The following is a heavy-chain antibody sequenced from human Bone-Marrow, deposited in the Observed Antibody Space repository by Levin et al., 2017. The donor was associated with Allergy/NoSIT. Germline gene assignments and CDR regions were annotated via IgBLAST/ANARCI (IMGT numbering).Heavy chain of an antibody. J-gene: IGHJ4*02. CDR2: IYSGGST. CDR3: ARGRNTAMVSTGGPNYFDY. V-gene: IGHV3-53*01. D-gene: IGHD5-18*01. Sequence: GGSLRLSCAASGFTVSSNYMSWVRQAPGKGLEWVSVIYSGGSTYYADSVKGRFTISRDNSKNTLYLQMNSLRAEDTAVYYCARGRNTAMVSTGGPNYFDYWGQGTLVTVSS. CDR1: GFTVSSNY.